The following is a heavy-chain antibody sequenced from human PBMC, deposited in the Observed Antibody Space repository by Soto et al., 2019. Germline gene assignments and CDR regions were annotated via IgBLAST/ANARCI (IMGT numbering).Heavy chain of an antibody. V-gene: IGHV3-30-3*01. Sequence: QVQLVESGGGVVQPGRSLRLSCAASGFTFSSYAMHWVRQPPGKGLEWVAVIPYDGSNKYYADSVKGRFTISRDNSKNTLYLQMNSLRAEDTAVYYCAREGMGATLDYWGQGTLVTVSS. D-gene: IGHD1-26*01. J-gene: IGHJ4*02. CDR2: IPYDGSNK. CDR1: GFTFSSYA. CDR3: AREGMGATLDY.